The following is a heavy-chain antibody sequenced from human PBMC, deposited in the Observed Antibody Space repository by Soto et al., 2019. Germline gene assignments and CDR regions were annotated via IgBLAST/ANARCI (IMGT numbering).Heavy chain of an antibody. CDR1: GFTFSSYS. Sequence: EVQLVESGGGLVKPGGSLRLSCAASGFTFSSYSMNWVRQAPGKGLEWVSSISSSSSYIYYADSVKGRFTISRDNAKNSLYLQMNSLRAEDTAVYYCARSQRVKWELPPLSGGMDVWGQGTTVTVSS. J-gene: IGHJ6*02. D-gene: IGHD1-26*01. CDR2: ISSSSSYI. V-gene: IGHV3-21*01. CDR3: ARSQRVKWELPPLSGGMDV.